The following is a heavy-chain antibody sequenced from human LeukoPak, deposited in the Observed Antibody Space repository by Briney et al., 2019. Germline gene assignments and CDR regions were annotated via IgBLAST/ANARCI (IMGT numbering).Heavy chain of an antibody. Sequence: SETLSLTCTVSGDSIRSYYWSWIRQPPGKGLEWIGYIYYGGSTYYNPSLKSRVTISVDTSKNQFSLKLSSVTAADTAVYYCARLERFLEWLSTSYYFDYWGQGTLVTVSS. CDR2: IYYGGST. V-gene: IGHV4-59*04. CDR3: ARLERFLEWLSTSYYFDY. D-gene: IGHD3-3*01. J-gene: IGHJ4*02. CDR1: GDSIRSYY.